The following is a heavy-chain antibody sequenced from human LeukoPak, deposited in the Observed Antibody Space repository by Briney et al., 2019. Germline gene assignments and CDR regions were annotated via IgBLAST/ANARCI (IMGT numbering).Heavy chain of an antibody. Sequence: ASVKVSCKASGYTFTSYGISWVRQAPGQGLEWMGWISAYNGNTNYAQKLQGRVTMTTDTSTSTAYMELRSLRSDDTAVYYCARHPNPIFGVVTSLLEPSFSRWFDPWGQGSLVTVSS. J-gene: IGHJ5*02. CDR1: GYTFTSYG. CDR2: ISAYNGNT. CDR3: ARHPNPIFGVVTSLLEPSFSRWFDP. V-gene: IGHV1-18*01. D-gene: IGHD3-3*01.